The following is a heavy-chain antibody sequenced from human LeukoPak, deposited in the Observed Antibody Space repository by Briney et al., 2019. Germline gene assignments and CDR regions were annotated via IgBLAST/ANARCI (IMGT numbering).Heavy chain of an antibody. J-gene: IGHJ4*02. CDR1: GGSISSYY. V-gene: IGHV4-59*08. CDR3: ARFYYDGSAYYRFDY. D-gene: IGHD3-22*01. Sequence: SETLSLTCTVSGGSISSYYWSWIRQPPGKGLEWIGYVYDSGSTNYNPSLNSRVTISLNTSKNQFSLKLTSVTAADTAVYYCARFYYDGSAYYRFDYWGQGALVTVSS. CDR2: VYDSGST.